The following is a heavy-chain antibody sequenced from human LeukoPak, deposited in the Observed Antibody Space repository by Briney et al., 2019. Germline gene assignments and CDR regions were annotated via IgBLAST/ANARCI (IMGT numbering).Heavy chain of an antibody. V-gene: IGHV3-30-3*01. CDR2: TSSDGNIK. CDR1: GFTFSSYA. J-gene: IGHJ3*02. Sequence: PGRSLRLSCAASGFTFSSYAMHWVRQAPAKGLECVAVTSSDGNIKYYADSVKGRFTISRDNSKNTLYLQMNSLRAEDTAVYYCAAPMVRGVIADVFDIWGQGTMVTVSS. D-gene: IGHD3-10*01. CDR3: AAPMVRGVIADVFDI.